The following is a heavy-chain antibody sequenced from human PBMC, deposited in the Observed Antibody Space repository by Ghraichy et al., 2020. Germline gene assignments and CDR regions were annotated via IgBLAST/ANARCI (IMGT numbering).Heavy chain of an antibody. D-gene: IGHD3-10*01. Sequence: LSLTCAASGFTFSNAWMSWVRQAPGKGLEWVGRIKSKTDGGTTDYAAPVKGRFTISRDDSKNTLYLQMNSLKTEDTAVYYCTTESGGWFRELLIPDYWGQGTLVTVSS. CDR1: GFTFSNAW. CDR2: IKSKTDGGTT. J-gene: IGHJ4*02. CDR3: TTESGGWFRELLIPDY. V-gene: IGHV3-15*01.